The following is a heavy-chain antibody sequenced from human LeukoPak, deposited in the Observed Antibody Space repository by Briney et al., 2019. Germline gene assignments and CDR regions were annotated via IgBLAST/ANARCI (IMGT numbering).Heavy chain of an antibody. Sequence: HPGGSLRLSCAASGFTFSSYAMSWVRQAPGKGPEWVSAISGSGGSTYYADSVKGRFTISRDNSKNTLYLQMNSLRAEDTAVYYCAKGRDYYDSSGFDLWGQGTLVTVSS. D-gene: IGHD3-22*01. J-gene: IGHJ4*02. CDR1: GFTFSSYA. CDR2: ISGSGGST. V-gene: IGHV3-23*01. CDR3: AKGRDYYDSSGFDL.